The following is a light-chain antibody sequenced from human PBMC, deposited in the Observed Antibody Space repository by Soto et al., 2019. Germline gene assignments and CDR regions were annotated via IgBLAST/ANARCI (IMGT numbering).Light chain of an antibody. Sequence: DIAMTQSPDSLAVSLGERATINCKSSQSVLYSSNNKNYLAWFQQKPGQPPKLRIYWASTRESGVPDRFSGSGSGTDFTLTISSLQAEDVAVYYCQQYYDTPFTFGPGTKVDIE. J-gene: IGKJ3*01. CDR3: QQYYDTPFT. V-gene: IGKV4-1*01. CDR1: QSVLYSSNNKNY. CDR2: WAS.